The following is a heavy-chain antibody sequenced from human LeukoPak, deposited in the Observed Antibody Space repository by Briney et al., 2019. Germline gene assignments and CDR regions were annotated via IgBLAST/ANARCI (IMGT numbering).Heavy chain of an antibody. J-gene: IGHJ3*02. D-gene: IGHD3-10*01. Sequence: SVKVSCKASGYTFTSYDINWVRQAPGQGLEWMGWMNPNSGKTGYAQRFQGRVTLTRNTSISAAYMELSSLRSEDTAVYYCARSASKGEDAFDIWGQGTMVTVSS. V-gene: IGHV1-8*01. CDR1: GYTFTSYD. CDR3: ARSASKGEDAFDI. CDR2: MNPNSGKT.